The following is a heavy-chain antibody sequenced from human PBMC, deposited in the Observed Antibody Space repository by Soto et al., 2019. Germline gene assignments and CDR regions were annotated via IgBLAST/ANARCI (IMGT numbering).Heavy chain of an antibody. V-gene: IGHV1-18*01. J-gene: IGHJ4*02. CDR2: LTAYDGKR. CDR3: ARGLTYGDFDY. Sequence: QVQMVQSGAEVKKTGASVKVSCKTSGYTFTTFGINWVRQAPGQGLEWMGCLTAYDGKRNFAQKCQDGPTMGMDISTSTGYMELSGVRSDDTAVYFCARGLTYGDFDYWGRGTQVAVSS. D-gene: IGHD3-10*01. CDR1: GYTFTTFG.